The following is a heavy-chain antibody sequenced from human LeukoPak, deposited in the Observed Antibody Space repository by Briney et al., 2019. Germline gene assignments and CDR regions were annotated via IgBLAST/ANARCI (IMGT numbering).Heavy chain of an antibody. V-gene: IGHV3-23*01. CDR1: GFTFSSYV. J-gene: IGHJ4*02. CDR3: AKFTTPFDY. D-gene: IGHD2-15*01. Sequence: PGGSLRLSCAASGFTFSSYVLSSVRQAPCKGLEWVPAIIGSRGSTYYADSVKGQFTISRDNSKNTLYLQMNSLRAEDTAVYYCAKFTTPFDYWGQGTLVTVSS. CDR2: IIGSRGST.